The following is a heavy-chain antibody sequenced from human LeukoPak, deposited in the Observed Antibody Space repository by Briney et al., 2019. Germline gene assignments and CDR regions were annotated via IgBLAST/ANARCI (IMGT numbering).Heavy chain of an antibody. Sequence: GGSLRLPCAASGFDFSSHGMNWVRQVPGKGLERVSTINFNGGRTYYADSVKGRFSVSRDNSKNTLYLQMNSLRVEDTAVYYCAKGGRGSWAGNTGDWGQGTLVSVSS. CDR2: INFNGGRT. CDR1: GFDFSSHG. J-gene: IGHJ4*02. CDR3: AKGGRGSWAGNTGD. D-gene: IGHD3-10*01. V-gene: IGHV3-23*01.